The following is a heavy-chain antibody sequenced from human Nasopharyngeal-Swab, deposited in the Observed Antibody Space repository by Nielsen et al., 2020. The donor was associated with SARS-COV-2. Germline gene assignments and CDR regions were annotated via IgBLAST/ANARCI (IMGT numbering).Heavy chain of an antibody. CDR1: GGSISSYH. V-gene: IGHV4-59*01. Sequence: SEPLSLTFTAPGGSISSYHWSWFPQPPGKGWEWIGYIYFSGSTNYNPSLKSPVTISVDTTKNQYSLKLSSVTAADTAVYYCARDPSPGIAVAGTGAFDIWGQGTMVTVSS. J-gene: IGHJ3*02. D-gene: IGHD6-19*01. CDR3: ARDPSPGIAVAGTGAFDI. CDR2: IYFSGST.